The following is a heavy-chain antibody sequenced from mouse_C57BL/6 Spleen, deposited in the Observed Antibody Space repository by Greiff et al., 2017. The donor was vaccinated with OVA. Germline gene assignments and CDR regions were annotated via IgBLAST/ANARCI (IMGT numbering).Heavy chain of an antibody. V-gene: IGHV1-55*01. J-gene: IGHJ4*01. D-gene: IGHD1-1*01. Sequence: VQLQQPGAELVKPGASVKMSCKASGYTFTSYWITWVKQRPGQGLEWIGDIYPGSGSTNYNEKFKSKATLTVDTSSSTAYMQLSSLTSEDSAVYYGAYYYGSSYDHAMDYWGQGTSVTVSS. CDR2: IYPGSGST. CDR3: AYYYGSSYDHAMDY. CDR1: GYTFTSYW.